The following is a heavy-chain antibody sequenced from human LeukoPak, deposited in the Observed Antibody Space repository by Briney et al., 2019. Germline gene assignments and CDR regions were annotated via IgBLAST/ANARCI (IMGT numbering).Heavy chain of an antibody. Sequence: ASVKVSCKASGYTFTSYGISWVRQAPGQGLEWMGIINPSGGSTSYAQKFQGRVTMTRDTSTSTVYMGLSSLRSEDTAVYYCARAYDMIDYWGQGTLVTVSS. CDR3: ARAYDMIDY. CDR1: GYTFTSYG. V-gene: IGHV1-46*01. J-gene: IGHJ4*02. D-gene: IGHD3-9*01. CDR2: INPSGGST.